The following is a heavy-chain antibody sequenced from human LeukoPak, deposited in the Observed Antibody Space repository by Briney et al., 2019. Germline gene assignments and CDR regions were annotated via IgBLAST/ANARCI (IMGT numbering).Heavy chain of an antibody. CDR3: ARGHVPGSDRHWDY. CDR2: IKSDESEI. V-gene: IGHV3-74*01. D-gene: IGHD3-10*01. CDR1: GFTFNSHW. J-gene: IGHJ4*02. Sequence: QPGGSLRLSCAASGFTFNSHWMDWVRQVPGKGLVWVSRIKSDESEINYADFVKGRFTISRDNAKNTLYLQMNSLRAEDTAVYFCARGHVPGSDRHWDYWGQGTLVTVSA.